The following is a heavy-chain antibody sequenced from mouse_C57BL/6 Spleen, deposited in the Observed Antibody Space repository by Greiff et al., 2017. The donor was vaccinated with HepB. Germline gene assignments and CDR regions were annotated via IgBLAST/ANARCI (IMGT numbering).Heavy chain of an antibody. J-gene: IGHJ3*01. D-gene: IGHD2-5*01. V-gene: IGHV3-6*01. CDR1: GYSITSGYY. Sequence: EESGPGLVKPSQSLSLTCSVTGYSITSGYYWNWIRQFPGNKLEWMGYISYDGSNNYNPSLKNRISITRDTSKNQFFLKLNSVTTEDTATYYCARGEYSNSFAYWGQGTLVTVSA. CDR2: ISYDGSN. CDR3: ARGEYSNSFAY.